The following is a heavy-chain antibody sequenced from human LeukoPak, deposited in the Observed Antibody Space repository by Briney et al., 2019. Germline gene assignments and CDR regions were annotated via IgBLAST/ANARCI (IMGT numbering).Heavy chain of an antibody. V-gene: IGHV4-34*01. J-gene: IGHJ4*02. CDR1: GGSFSGYY. CDR3: ARGVRGYSSRKFDY. Sequence: PSETLSLTCAVYGGSFSGYYWSWIRQPPGKGLEWIGEINHSGSTNYNPSLKSRVTISVDTSKNQFSLKLSSVTAADTAVYYCARGVRGYSSRKFDYGGQGTLVTVSS. D-gene: IGHD6-13*01. CDR2: INHSGST.